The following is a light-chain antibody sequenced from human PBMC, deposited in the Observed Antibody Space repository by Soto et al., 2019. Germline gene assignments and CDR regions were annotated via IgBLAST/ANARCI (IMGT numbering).Light chain of an antibody. Sequence: DIQMTQSPSSVSASVGDTVTITCRASQDINSRLAWFQQQPGRPPKYVIQAATMLQSGFPSRFAGSGSGRDFTLTIHTLQPEESATYDCLQVANFPRTFGQGTKVE. CDR1: QDINSR. CDR2: AAT. V-gene: IGKV1-12*01. J-gene: IGKJ1*01. CDR3: LQVANFPRT.